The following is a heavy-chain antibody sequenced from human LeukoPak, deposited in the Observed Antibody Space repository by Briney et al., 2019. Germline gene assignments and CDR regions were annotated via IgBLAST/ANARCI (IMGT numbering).Heavy chain of an antibody. CDR2: INSDGSNV. Sequence: GGSLRLSCAASGFTFSSYWMHWVRHAPGKGLVWVSRINSDGSNVIYADSVKGRFTFSRDNAKNTLFLQMNSLRAEDTAVYYCSRGGGNHAFDIWGQGTMVTVSS. CDR3: SRGGGNHAFDI. V-gene: IGHV3-74*01. D-gene: IGHD4-23*01. CDR1: GFTFSSYW. J-gene: IGHJ3*02.